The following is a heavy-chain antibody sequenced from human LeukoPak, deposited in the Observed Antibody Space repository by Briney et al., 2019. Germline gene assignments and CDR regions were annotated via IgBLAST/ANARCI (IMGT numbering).Heavy chain of an antibody. Sequence: PSETLSLTCAVYGGSFSGYYWNWIRQPPGKGLEWIGETNHSGSTNYNPSLRSRVTMTVDTSKNQFSLKLSSVTAADTAVYYCARFSVVGAPPTWGQGTLVTVSS. CDR3: ARFSVVGAPPT. CDR2: TNHSGST. CDR1: GGSFSGYY. D-gene: IGHD1-26*01. V-gene: IGHV4-34*01. J-gene: IGHJ5*02.